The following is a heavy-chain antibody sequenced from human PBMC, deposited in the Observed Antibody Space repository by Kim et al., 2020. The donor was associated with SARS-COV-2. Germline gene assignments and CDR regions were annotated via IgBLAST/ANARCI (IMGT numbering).Heavy chain of an antibody. Sequence: GGSLRLSCAASGFPFSNYAMTWVRQAPGKGLEWVSGISGGSDDTFYADSVRGRFTISTDKSKNTLYLQMSGLRAEDTALYYCAKGRCSSGTCAVDYWGQG. J-gene: IGHJ4*02. CDR1: GFPFSNYA. D-gene: IGHD1-26*01. V-gene: IGHV3-23*01. CDR2: ISGGSDDT. CDR3: AKGRCSSGTCAVDY.